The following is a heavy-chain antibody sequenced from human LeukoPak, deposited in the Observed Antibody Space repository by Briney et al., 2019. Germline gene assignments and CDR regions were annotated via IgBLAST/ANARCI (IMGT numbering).Heavy chain of an antibody. CDR2: INPNSGGT. CDR1: GYTFTGYY. CDR3: AREGLEMATGFDG. D-gene: IGHD5-24*01. Sequence: ASVKVSCKSSGYTFTGYYMHWVRQAPGQGLEWMGWINPNSGGTNYAQKLQGRVTMTRDTSISTAYMELSRLRSDDTAVYYCAREGLEMATGFDGWGQGTLVTVSS. V-gene: IGHV1-2*02. J-gene: IGHJ4*02.